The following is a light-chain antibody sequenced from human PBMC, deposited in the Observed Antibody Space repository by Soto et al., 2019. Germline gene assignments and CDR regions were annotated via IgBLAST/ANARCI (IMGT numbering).Light chain of an antibody. CDR2: DAS. J-gene: IGKJ4*01. Sequence: DMVLTQSPGTLSLSPGEIATLSCGASQSGSSRYLAWYQQKPGQAPRLLIYDASRRPTGIQGRFSGSGSGTDCILTISRLEAEDFAVYYCPQDGYSVTFGGGTTVEIK. CDR3: PQDGYSVT. CDR1: QSGSSRY. V-gene: IGKV3-20*01.